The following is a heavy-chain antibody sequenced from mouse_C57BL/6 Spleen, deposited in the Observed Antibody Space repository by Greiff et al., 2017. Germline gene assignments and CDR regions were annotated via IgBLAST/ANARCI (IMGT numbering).Heavy chain of an antibody. V-gene: IGHV14-2*01. Sequence: VQLQQSGAELVKPGASVKLSCTASGFNIKDYYMHWVKQRTEQGLEWIGRIDPEDGETKYAPKIQGKATITADTSSNTAYLQLSSLTSEDTAVYYCASYDVYYVYFDVWGTGTTVTVSS. CDR3: ASYDVYYVYFDV. D-gene: IGHD2-3*01. CDR2: IDPEDGET. J-gene: IGHJ1*03. CDR1: GFNIKDYY.